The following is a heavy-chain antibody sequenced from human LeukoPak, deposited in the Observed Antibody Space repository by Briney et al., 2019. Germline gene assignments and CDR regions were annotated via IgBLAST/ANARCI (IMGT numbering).Heavy chain of an antibody. D-gene: IGHD3-10*01. V-gene: IGHV3-33*06. CDR1: GFTFSSYG. CDR2: IWYDGSNK. J-gene: IGHJ4*02. CDR3: AKDPSNGSGSNFEY. Sequence: PGGSLRLSCAASGFTFSSYGMHWVRQAPGKGLEWVAVIWYDGSNKYYADSVKGRFTISRDNSKNTLYLQMNSLRAEDTAVYYCAKDPSNGSGSNFEYWGQGTLVTVSS.